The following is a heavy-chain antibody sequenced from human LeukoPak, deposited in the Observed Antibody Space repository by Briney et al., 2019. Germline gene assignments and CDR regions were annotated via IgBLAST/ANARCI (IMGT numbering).Heavy chain of an antibody. CDR3: AKATRGYYDSSGYYCLPDY. CDR2: ISGDGGST. Sequence: GGSLRLSCAASGFTFDDYAIHWVRQAPGMGLEWVSLISGDGGSTYYADSVKGRFTISRDNSKNSLYLQMNSLRTEDTALYYCAKATRGYYDSSGYYCLPDYWGQGTLVTVSS. D-gene: IGHD3-22*01. V-gene: IGHV3-43*02. CDR1: GFTFDDYA. J-gene: IGHJ4*02.